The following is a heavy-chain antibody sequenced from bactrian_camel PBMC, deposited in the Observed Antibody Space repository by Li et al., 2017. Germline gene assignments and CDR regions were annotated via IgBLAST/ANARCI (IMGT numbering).Heavy chain of an antibody. D-gene: IGHD7*01. Sequence: HVQLVESGGGSVQAGGSLRLSCAYSEYSISNNCMGWLRQAPGKERERVATITGSGIITYADSVKGRSSITRDTAKRILYLQMSNLEPEDTAMYFCAADNSPYAMCTYDCWGQGTQVTVS. J-gene: IGHJ4*01. CDR1: EYSISNNC. CDR2: ITGSGII. V-gene: IGHV3S53*01. CDR3: AADNSPYAMCTYDC.